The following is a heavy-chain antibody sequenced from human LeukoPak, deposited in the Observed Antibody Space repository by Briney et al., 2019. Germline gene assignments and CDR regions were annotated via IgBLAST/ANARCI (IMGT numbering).Heavy chain of an antibody. J-gene: IGHJ4*02. Sequence: GGSLRLSCAASGFTFSGSAMHWVGQASGKGREWVGRIRSKANSYATAYAASVKGRFTISRDDSKNTAYLQMNSLKTEDTAVYYCTRWHCGGDCYPFDYWGQGTLVTVSS. CDR3: TRWHCGGDCYPFDY. CDR2: IRSKANSYAT. D-gene: IGHD2-21*02. V-gene: IGHV3-73*01. CDR1: GFTFSGSA.